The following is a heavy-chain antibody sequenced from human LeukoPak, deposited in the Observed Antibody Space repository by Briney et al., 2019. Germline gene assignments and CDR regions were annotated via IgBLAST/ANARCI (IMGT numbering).Heavy chain of an antibody. CDR3: ARDPAGLNWFDP. CDR1: GGSISGYY. J-gene: IGHJ5*02. V-gene: IGHV4-59*01. Sequence: PSETLSLTCTVSGGSISGYYWSWIRQTPGKGLEWIGYIYYSGSTNYNPSLKSRVTISVDTSKNQFSLKLSSVTAADTAVYYCARDPAGLNWFDPWGQGTLVTVSS. D-gene: IGHD6-13*01. CDR2: IYYSGST.